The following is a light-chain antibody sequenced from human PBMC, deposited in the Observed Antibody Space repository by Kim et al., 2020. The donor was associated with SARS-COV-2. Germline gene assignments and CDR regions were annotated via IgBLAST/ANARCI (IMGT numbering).Light chain of an antibody. V-gene: IGLV2-18*02. J-gene: IGLJ2*01. CDR3: SSYTSSSTVV. Sequence: GQSFTLSCTGTSSDVGSYNRVSWYQQPPGTAPKLMIYEVSNRPSGVPDRFSGSKSGNTASLTISGLQAEDEADYYCSSYTSSSTVVFGGGTQLTVL. CDR1: SSDVGSYNR. CDR2: EVS.